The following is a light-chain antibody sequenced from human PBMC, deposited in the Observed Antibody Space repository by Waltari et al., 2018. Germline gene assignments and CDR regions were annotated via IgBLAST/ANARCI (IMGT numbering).Light chain of an antibody. CDR3: CSYAGSSTFDVV. CDR1: SSDVGSYKL. Sequence: QSALIQLASVSGSPGKSITISCTGTSSDVGSYKLVSWYQQHPGKAPKLMIYEVSKRPSGVSNRFSGSKSGNTASLTISGLQAEDEADYYCCSYAGSSTFDVVFGGGTKLTVL. J-gene: IGLJ2*01. V-gene: IGLV2-23*02. CDR2: EVS.